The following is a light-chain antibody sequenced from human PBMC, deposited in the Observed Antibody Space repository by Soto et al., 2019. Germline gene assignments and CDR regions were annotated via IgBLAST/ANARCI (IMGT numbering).Light chain of an antibody. CDR3: HQYGTAPLT. V-gene: IGKV1-12*01. Sequence: DIQMTQSPSSVSASVGDRVTITCRASQGISSWLAWYQQKPGKAPKLLIYGASSRATGIPDRFSGSGSGTDFTLTISRLEPEDFSVYYCHQYGTAPLTFGPGTKVDIK. CDR1: QGISSW. J-gene: IGKJ3*01. CDR2: GAS.